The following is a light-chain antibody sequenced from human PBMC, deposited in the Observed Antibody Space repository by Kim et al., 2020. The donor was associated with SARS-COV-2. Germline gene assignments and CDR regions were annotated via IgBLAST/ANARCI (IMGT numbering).Light chain of an antibody. J-gene: IGLJ3*02. CDR1: S. CDR2: YNG. Sequence: SVHWYQQKPRQAPVLVISYNGDRPSEIPARFSGSKSGNSATLTISSAEAGDEADYYCQVWDTSSDHLRVFGGGTQLTVL. CDR3: QVWDTSSDHLRV. V-gene: IGLV3-21*04.